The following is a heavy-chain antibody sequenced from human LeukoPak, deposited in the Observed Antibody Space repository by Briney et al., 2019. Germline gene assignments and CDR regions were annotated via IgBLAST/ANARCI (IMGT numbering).Heavy chain of an antibody. CDR2: ISGSVGST. V-gene: IGHV3-23*01. D-gene: IGHD6-6*01. CDR3: AKRGPKSMYYFDY. J-gene: IGHJ4*02. CDR1: GFTSGTYG. Sequence: SGGSLRLSCAASGFTSGTYGMNWVRQAPGKGLEWVSGISGSVGSTDYADSVKGRFTISRDTSKNTLYLQMNSLRAEDTAVYYCAKRGPKSMYYFDYWGQGTLVTVSS.